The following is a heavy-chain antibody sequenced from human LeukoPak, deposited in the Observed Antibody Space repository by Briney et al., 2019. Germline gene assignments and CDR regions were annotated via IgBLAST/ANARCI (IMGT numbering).Heavy chain of an antibody. Sequence: SVKVSCKASGGTFSSYAITWVRQAPGQGLEWMGGIIPIFVTANNAHKFQGRVTITADESTSTAYMELSSLRSEDTAVYYCARGEGREDIVVVPAAMFDYWGQGTLVTVSS. D-gene: IGHD2-2*01. J-gene: IGHJ4*02. CDR2: IIPIFVTA. V-gene: IGHV1-69*01. CDR1: GGTFSSYA. CDR3: ARGEGREDIVVVPAAMFDY.